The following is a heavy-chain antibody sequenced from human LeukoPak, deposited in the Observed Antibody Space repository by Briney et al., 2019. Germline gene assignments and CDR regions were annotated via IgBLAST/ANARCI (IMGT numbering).Heavy chain of an antibody. D-gene: IGHD2-2*01. CDR2: INSNSGGT. CDR1: GYTFTGYY. J-gene: IGHJ5*02. Sequence: ASVKVSCKASGYTFTGYYMHWVRQAPGQGLEWMGWINSNSGGTNYAQKFQGRVTMTRDTSISTAYMELSRLRSDDTAVYYCARDAVVVPAARWFDPWGQGTLVTVSS. V-gene: IGHV1-2*02. CDR3: ARDAVVVPAARWFDP.